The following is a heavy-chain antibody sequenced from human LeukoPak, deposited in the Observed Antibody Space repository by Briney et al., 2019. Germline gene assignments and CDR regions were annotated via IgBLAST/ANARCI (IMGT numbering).Heavy chain of an antibody. CDR1: GGSFSGYY. J-gene: IGHJ6*02. D-gene: IGHD6-13*01. V-gene: IGHV4-34*01. CDR3: ATLRIAAAGTHYYYYYGMDV. Sequence: PSETLSLTCAVYGGSFSGYYWSWIRQPPGKGLEWIGEINHSGSTNYNPSFKSRVTISVDTSKNQFSLKLSSVTAADTAVYYCATLRIAAAGTHYYYYYGMDVWGQGTTVTVSS. CDR2: INHSGST.